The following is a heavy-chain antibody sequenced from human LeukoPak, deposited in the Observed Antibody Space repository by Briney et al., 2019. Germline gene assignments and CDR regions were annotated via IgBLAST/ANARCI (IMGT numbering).Heavy chain of an antibody. J-gene: IGHJ6*03. D-gene: IGHD2-15*01. CDR3: ARDIGGGSYYMDV. Sequence: GGSLRLSCAASGFAFRSYSMTWVRQAPGKGLEWVSYIGGSDMTIYYTDSVKDRFTISRDNAKNSLYLQMNSLRAEDMAVYYCARDIGGGSYYMDVWGKGTTVIVSS. V-gene: IGHV3-48*01. CDR1: GFAFRSYS. CDR2: IGGSDMTI.